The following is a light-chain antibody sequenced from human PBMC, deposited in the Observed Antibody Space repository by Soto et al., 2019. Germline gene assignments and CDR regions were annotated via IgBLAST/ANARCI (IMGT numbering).Light chain of an antibody. Sequence: EIVMTQSPATLSVSQGEGATLSCRASQSVSSKLAWYQQKPGQAPRLLIYGSSNRATGIPDRFTGSGSGTDFTLAINRVEPEDFAVYFCQQYAGSPRTFGQGTKVDIK. V-gene: IGKV3-20*01. CDR1: QSVSSK. J-gene: IGKJ1*01. CDR2: GSS. CDR3: QQYAGSPRT.